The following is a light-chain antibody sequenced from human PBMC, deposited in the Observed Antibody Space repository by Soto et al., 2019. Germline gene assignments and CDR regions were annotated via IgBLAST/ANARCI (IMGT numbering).Light chain of an antibody. CDR1: QSVSSN. CDR3: QQYNNWPPDRT. J-gene: IGKJ1*01. CDR2: GAS. Sequence: EIVMTQSPATLSVSPGERATLSCRASQSVSSNLAWYQQKPGQAPRLLIYGASTRATGILARFSGSGSGTEFTLTISSPQSEDFAIYFCQQYNNWPPDRTFGQGTKVEIK. V-gene: IGKV3-15*01.